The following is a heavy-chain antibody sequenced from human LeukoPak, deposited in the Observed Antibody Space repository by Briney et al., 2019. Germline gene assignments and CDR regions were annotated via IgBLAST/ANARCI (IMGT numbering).Heavy chain of an antibody. CDR1: GFTVSSNY. Sequence: GGSLRLSCAASGFTVSSNYMSWVRQAPGKGLEWVSVIYSGGSTYYADSVKGRFTISRDYSKNTLYLQMNSLRAEDTAVYYCARDGRLSTAYCGGDCDLGYFDLWGRGTLVTVSS. CDR2: IYSGGST. V-gene: IGHV3-53*01. D-gene: IGHD2-21*02. J-gene: IGHJ2*01. CDR3: ARDGRLSTAYCGGDCDLGYFDL.